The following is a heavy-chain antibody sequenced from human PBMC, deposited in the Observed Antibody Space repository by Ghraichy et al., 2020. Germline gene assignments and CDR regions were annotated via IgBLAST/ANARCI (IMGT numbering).Heavy chain of an antibody. V-gene: IGHV3-33*01. D-gene: IGHD3-22*01. Sequence: GGSLRLSCAASGFTFSSYGMHWVRQAPGKGLEWVAVIWYDGSNKYYADSVKGRFTISRDNSKNTLYLQMNSLRAEDTAVYYCARDFKSSSGSYYFDYWGQGTLVTVSS. J-gene: IGHJ4*02. CDR2: IWYDGSNK. CDR1: GFTFSSYG. CDR3: ARDFKSSSGSYYFDY.